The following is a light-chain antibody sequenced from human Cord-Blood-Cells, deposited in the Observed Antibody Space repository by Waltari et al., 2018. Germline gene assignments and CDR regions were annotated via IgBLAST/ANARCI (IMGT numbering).Light chain of an antibody. CDR2: DVS. Sequence: QSALTQPASVSGSPGQSITISCPGPSSDVGGYNYVSWYQQHPGKAPKLMIYDVSNRPSGVSNHFSGSKSGNTASLTISGLQAEDEADYYCSSYTSSSTRVFGGGTKLTVL. V-gene: IGLV2-14*03. CDR1: SSDVGGYNY. J-gene: IGLJ3*02. CDR3: SSYTSSSTRV.